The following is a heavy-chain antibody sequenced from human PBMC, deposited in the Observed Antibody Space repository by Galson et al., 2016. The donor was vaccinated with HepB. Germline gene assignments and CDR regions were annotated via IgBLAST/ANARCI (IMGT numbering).Heavy chain of an antibody. CDR2: IYSSGST. V-gene: IGHV4-59*01. J-gene: IGHJ6*02. CDR1: GDPISTYY. CDR3: ARCYGRPAHFGMDV. Sequence: TLSLTCTVSGDPISTYYWSWIRQPPGKGLEWIGFIYSSGSTKYNPSLTSRLTISVDTSKNQFSLKPSSVTAADTAVYYCARCYGRPAHFGMDVWGPGTTITVSS. D-gene: IGHD4-17*01.